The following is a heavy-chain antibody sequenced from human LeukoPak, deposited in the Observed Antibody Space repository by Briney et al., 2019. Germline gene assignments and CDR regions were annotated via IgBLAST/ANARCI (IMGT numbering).Heavy chain of an antibody. CDR3: ARDRFDCSSTSCPYGDAFDI. CDR1: GYTFTSYG. CDR2: ISAYNGNT. Sequence: ASVKVSCKASGYTFTSYGISWVRQAPGQGLEWMGWISAYNGNTNYAQKLQGRVTMTTDTSTSTAYMELRSLRSDDTAVYYCARDRFDCSSTSCPYGDAFDIWGQGTMVTVPS. D-gene: IGHD2-2*01. J-gene: IGHJ3*02. V-gene: IGHV1-18*01.